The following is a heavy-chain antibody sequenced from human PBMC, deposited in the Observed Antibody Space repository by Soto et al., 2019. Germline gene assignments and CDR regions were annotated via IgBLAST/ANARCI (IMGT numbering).Heavy chain of an antibody. CDR2: INHSGST. CDR3: ARRYRSSFAY. V-gene: IGHV4-34*01. D-gene: IGHD3-16*02. CDR1: GGSCSGYY. Sequence: PSETLSLTCAVDGGSCSGYYWTWIRQPPGTGLEWIGEINHSGSTNYNPSLKSRVTISVDTSKNQFSLKLSSVTAADTAAYYCARRYRSSFAYWRQGTLVTVSS. J-gene: IGHJ4*02.